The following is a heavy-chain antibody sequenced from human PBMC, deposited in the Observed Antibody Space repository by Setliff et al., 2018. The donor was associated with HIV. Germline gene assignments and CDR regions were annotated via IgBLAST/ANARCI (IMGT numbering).Heavy chain of an antibody. CDR2: ISYRSSYI. CDR1: DFTFSTYC. D-gene: IGHD2-15*01. CDR3: SRSQGIGNYYMDV. Sequence: GGSLRLSCAASDFTFSTYCMNWVRQAPGKGLEWISSISYRSSYIYYSDSVKGRFTISRNDAENSLFLQLNSLRDEDTAVYYCSRSQGIGNYYMDVWGTGTTVTVS. J-gene: IGHJ6*03. V-gene: IGHV3-21*01.